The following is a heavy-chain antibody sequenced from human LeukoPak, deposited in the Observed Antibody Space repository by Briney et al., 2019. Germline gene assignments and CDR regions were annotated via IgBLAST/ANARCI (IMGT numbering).Heavy chain of an antibody. CDR1: GFTFSTYW. CDR2: ISYDGDNT. CDR3: AREPVGLSAV. Sequence: PGGSLRLSCAASGFTFSTYWMHWVRQAPGKELVWVSRISYDGDNTNYADSVKGRFTISRDNAKNTLYLQMDSLRPEDTAVYYCAREPVGLSAVWGQGTLVTVSS. V-gene: IGHV3-74*01. J-gene: IGHJ4*02. D-gene: IGHD6-25*01.